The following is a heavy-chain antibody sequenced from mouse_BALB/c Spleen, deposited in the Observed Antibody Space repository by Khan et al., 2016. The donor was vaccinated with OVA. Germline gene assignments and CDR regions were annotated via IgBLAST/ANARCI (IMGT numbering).Heavy chain of an antibody. CDR3: ARELRLGGFAY. CDR2: IWGDGST. V-gene: IGHV2-6-7*01. D-gene: IGHD1-2*01. J-gene: IGHJ3*01. Sequence: VQLQESGPGLVAPSQSLSITCTVSGFSLTGYGINWVRQPPGKDLEWLGMIWGDGSTDYNSALKSRLSISKDNSQSQVFLKRNILQTDDTARYYCARELRLGGFAYWGQGTLVTVSA. CDR1: GFSLTGYG.